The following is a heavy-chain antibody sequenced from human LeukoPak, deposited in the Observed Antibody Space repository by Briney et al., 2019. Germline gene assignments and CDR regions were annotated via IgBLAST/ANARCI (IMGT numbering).Heavy chain of an antibody. CDR2: MNPNSGNA. Sequence: ASVKVSCKASGYTFTSYDINWVRQATGQGLEWMGWMNPNSGNAGYAQKFQGRVTITRNTSISTAYMELSSLRSEDTAVYYCARVANYYDSSGYYDWFDPWGQGTLVTVSS. CDR1: GYTFTSYD. CDR3: ARVANYYDSSGYYDWFDP. D-gene: IGHD3-22*01. J-gene: IGHJ5*02. V-gene: IGHV1-8*03.